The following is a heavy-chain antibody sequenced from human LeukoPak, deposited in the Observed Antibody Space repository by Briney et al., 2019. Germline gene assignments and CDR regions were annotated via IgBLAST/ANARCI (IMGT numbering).Heavy chain of an antibody. V-gene: IGHV3-23*01. CDR3: AKGIVVVVAATDY. D-gene: IGHD2-15*01. J-gene: IGHJ4*02. Sequence: SCKASGGTFSSYAISWVRQAPGKGLEWVSAISGSGGSTYYADSVKGRFTISRDNSKNTLYLQMNSLRAEDTAVYYCAKGIVVVVAATDYWGQGTLVTVSS. CDR2: ISGSGGST. CDR1: GGTFSSYA.